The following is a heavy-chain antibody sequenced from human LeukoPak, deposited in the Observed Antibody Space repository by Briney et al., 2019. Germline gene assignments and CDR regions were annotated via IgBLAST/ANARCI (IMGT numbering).Heavy chain of an antibody. D-gene: IGHD3-16*01. J-gene: IGHJ4*02. Sequence: GGSLRLSCSASGFAFSTYWINWVRQAPGKGLEWVVNISPDGRARYVDAVRGRFTISRDNARNSLSMRMNSLRAEDTAVYYCAGWGGDGNYWGQGTLVTVSS. V-gene: IGHV3-7*01. CDR2: ISPDGRAR. CDR3: AGWGGDGNY. CDR1: GFAFSTYW.